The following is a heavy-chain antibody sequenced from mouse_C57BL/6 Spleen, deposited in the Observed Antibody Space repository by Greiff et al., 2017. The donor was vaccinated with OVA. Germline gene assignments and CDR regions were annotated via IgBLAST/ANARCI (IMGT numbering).Heavy chain of an antibody. V-gene: IGHV3-6*01. CDR1: GYSITSCYY. CDR3: AREGVYDGGAMDY. CDR2: ISYDGSN. J-gene: IGHJ4*01. Sequence: EVHLVESGPGLVKPSQSLSLTCSVPGYSITSCYYWNWIRQFPGNKLEWMGYISYDGSNNYNPSLKNRISITRDTSKNQFFLKLNSVTTEDTATYYCAREGVYDGGAMDYWGQGTSVTVSS. D-gene: IGHD2-3*01.